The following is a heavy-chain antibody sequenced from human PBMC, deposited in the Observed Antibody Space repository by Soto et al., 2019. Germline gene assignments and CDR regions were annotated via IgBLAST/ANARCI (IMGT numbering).Heavy chain of an antibody. J-gene: IGHJ5*02. Sequence: SGPTLVKPTQTLTLTCTFSGFSLSTSGVGVGWIRQPPGKALEWLALIYWDDDKRYSPSLKSRLTITKDTSKNQVVLTMTNMDPVDTATYYCAHSRGEAAGTGVSNWFDPWGQGTLVTVSS. V-gene: IGHV2-5*02. CDR2: IYWDDDK. CDR3: AHSRGEAAGTGVSNWFDP. CDR1: GFSLSTSGVG. D-gene: IGHD6-13*01.